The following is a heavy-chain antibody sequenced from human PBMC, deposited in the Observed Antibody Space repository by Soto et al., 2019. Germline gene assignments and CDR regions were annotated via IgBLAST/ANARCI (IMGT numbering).Heavy chain of an antibody. CDR3: ARYCTNGVCKNNGSGWTHYYYYYGMDV. J-gene: IGHJ6*02. Sequence: QVQLVQSGAEVKKPGSSVKVSCKASGGTFSSYAISWVRQAPGQGLEWMGGIIPIFGTANYAQKFQGRVTITADESTSTAYMELSSLRSEDTAVYYCARYCTNGVCKNNGSGWTHYYYYYGMDVWGQGTTVTVSS. D-gene: IGHD2-8*01. V-gene: IGHV1-69*01. CDR1: GGTFSSYA. CDR2: IIPIFGTA.